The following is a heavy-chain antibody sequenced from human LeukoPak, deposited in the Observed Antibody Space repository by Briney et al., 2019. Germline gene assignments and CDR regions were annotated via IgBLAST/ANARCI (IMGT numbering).Heavy chain of an antibody. CDR2: IYHSGST. CDR3: ASYCSGGSCYANFDY. CDR1: GGSISSGGYS. V-gene: IGHV4-30-2*01. J-gene: IGHJ4*02. Sequence: SEILSLTCAVSGGSISSGGYSWSWIRQPPGKGLEWIGYIYHSGSTYYNPSLKSRVTISVDRSKNQFSLKLSSVTAADTAVYYCASYCSGGSCYANFDYWGQGTLVTVSS. D-gene: IGHD2-15*01.